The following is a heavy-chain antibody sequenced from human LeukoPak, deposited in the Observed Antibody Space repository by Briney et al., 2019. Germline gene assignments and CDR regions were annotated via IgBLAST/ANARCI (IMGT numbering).Heavy chain of an antibody. V-gene: IGHV3-23*01. Sequence: PGGSLRLSCAASGVTFSSYAMSWVRQAPGKGLEWVSAISGSGGSTYYADSVKGRFTISRDNSKNTLYLQMNSLRAEDTAVYYCAKDLYYYDSSGYYYVRGGVDYWGQGTLVTVSS. D-gene: IGHD3-22*01. CDR2: ISGSGGST. CDR3: AKDLYYYDSSGYYYVRGGVDY. J-gene: IGHJ4*02. CDR1: GVTFSSYA.